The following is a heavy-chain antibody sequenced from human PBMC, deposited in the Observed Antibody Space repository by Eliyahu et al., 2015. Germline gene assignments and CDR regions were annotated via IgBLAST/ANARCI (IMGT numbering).Heavy chain of an antibody. CDR2: ISVRXGTT. J-gene: IGHJ4*02. CDR3: ARDGAKTETPLDS. Sequence: VSCKASGYTXADXGFSWVRQAPGQGLEWMGYISVRXGTTXYARKLQGRVTXNTDTSTSTTYLELRDLRSDDTAVYSCARDGAKTETPLDSWGQGTLVTVSS. D-gene: IGHD2-21*02. V-gene: IGHV1-18*01. CDR1: GYTXADXG.